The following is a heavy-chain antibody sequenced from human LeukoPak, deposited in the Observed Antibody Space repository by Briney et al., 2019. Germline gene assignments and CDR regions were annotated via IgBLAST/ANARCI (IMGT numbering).Heavy chain of an antibody. J-gene: IGHJ5*02. CDR1: GGSISSGDYY. V-gene: IGHV4-30-4*01. CDR3: ARGQKPGYYYGSGRNWFDP. D-gene: IGHD3-10*01. Sequence: SQTLSLTCTVSGGSISSGDYYWSWIRQPPGKGLEWIGYIYYSGSTYYNPSLKSRVTISVDTSKNQFSLKLSSVTAADTAVYYCARGQKPGYYYGSGRNWFDPWGQGTLVTVSS. CDR2: IYYSGST.